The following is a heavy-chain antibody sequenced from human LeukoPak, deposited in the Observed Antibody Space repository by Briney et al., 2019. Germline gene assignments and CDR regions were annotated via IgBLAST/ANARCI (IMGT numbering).Heavy chain of an antibody. Sequence: ASVKVSCKASGYTFTSYGYSWVRQAPGQGPEWMGWINPKTGATKYAQKFEGRVTVTRDTSITTAYMELSGLTFDDTAVYYCARADIVATSFDYWGQGTLVTVSS. CDR1: GYTFTSYG. J-gene: IGHJ4*02. CDR2: INPKTGAT. V-gene: IGHV1-2*02. CDR3: ARADIVATSFDY. D-gene: IGHD5-12*01.